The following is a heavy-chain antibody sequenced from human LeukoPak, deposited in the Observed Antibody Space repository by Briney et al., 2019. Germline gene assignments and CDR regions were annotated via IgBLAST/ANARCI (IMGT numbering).Heavy chain of an antibody. CDR2: TYYTGST. V-gene: IGHV4-59*01. CDR3: ARLVGFGDLDFDY. J-gene: IGHJ4*02. Sequence: SETLSLTCTGSGGSISSYYWSWIRQPPGKGLEWIGYTYYTGSTNYNPSLKSRVTISVDTSKNQFSLKLSSVTAADTAVYYCARLVGFGDLDFDYWGQGTLVTVSS. CDR1: GGSISSYY. D-gene: IGHD3-10*01.